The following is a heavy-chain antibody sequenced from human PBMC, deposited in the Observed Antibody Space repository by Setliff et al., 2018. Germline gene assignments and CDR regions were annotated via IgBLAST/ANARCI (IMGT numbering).Heavy chain of an antibody. CDR3: ARDLGYCSRTSCHGDWFDP. CDR2: INTITGNP. D-gene: IGHD2-2*01. Sequence: ASVKVSCKASGYTFSGYAMNWVRQAPGQGLEWMGRINTITGNPTYAQGFTGRFVISLDTSVSTSYLQISSRKPEDTAVYYCARDLGYCSRTSCHGDWFDPWGQGTLVTVSS. CDR1: GYTFSGYA. J-gene: IGHJ5*02. V-gene: IGHV7-4-1*02.